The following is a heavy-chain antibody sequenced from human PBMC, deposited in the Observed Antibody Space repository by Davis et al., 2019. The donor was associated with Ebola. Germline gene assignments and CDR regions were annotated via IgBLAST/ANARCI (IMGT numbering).Heavy chain of an antibody. CDR3: ARDLVVGPAAKIYGMDV. CDR1: GFTFSRYW. J-gene: IGHJ6*02. V-gene: IGHV3-74*01. D-gene: IGHD2-2*01. Sequence: GESLKISCAASGFTFSRYWMHWVRQAPGMGLEWVSRISSDGYRTRYADSVKGRFTISRDNAKNTLYLQMNSLRAEDTAVYYCARDLVVGPAAKIYGMDVWGQGTTVTVS. CDR2: ISSDGYRT.